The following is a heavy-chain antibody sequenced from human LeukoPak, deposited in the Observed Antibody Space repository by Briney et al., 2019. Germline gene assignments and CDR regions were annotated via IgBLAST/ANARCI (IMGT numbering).Heavy chain of an antibody. Sequence: PSETLSLTCTASSGSINNNTFYWGWVRQPPGRGLEWLRSLYYSGSTYYNPSLNSRIAISVDTSKNHFSLKMRSVTAADTAVYYCARRSDSGSDDGEDYFDNWGQGTLVTVSS. J-gene: IGHJ4*02. CDR1: SGSINNNTFY. CDR2: LYYSGST. V-gene: IGHV4-39*02. CDR3: ARRSDSGSDDGEDYFDN. D-gene: IGHD1-26*01.